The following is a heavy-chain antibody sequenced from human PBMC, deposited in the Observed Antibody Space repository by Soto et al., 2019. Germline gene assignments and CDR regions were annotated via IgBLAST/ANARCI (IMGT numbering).Heavy chain of an antibody. J-gene: IGHJ6*02. CDR1: GFTFSSYE. D-gene: IGHD6-13*01. CDR3: ARASSSWSYYYYYGMDV. CDR2: ISSSGSTI. V-gene: IGHV3-48*03. Sequence: TGGSLRLSCAASGFTFSSYEMNWVRQAPGKGLEWVSYISSSGSTIYYADSVKGRFTISRDNAKNSLYLQMNSLRAEDTAVYYCARASSSWSYYYYYGMDVWGQGTTVTVSS.